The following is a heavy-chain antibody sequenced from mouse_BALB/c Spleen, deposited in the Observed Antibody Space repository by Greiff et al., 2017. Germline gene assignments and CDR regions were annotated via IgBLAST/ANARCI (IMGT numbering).Heavy chain of an antibody. J-gene: IGHJ3*01. CDR3: TGGGAWFAY. Sequence: VQLQQSGTVLVRPGASVKMSCKASGYSFTSYWMHWVKQRPGQGLEWIGAIYPGNSDTSYTPKFKGKAKLTAVTSASTAYMELSSLTNEDSAVYYCTGGGAWFAYWGQGTLVTVSA. CDR1: GYSFTSYW. CDR2: IYPGNSDT. V-gene: IGHV1-5*01.